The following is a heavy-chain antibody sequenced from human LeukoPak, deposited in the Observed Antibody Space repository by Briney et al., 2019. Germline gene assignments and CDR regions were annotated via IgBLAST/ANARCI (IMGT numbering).Heavy chain of an antibody. V-gene: IGHV3-21*01. D-gene: IGHD5-18*01. Sequence: GGSLRLSCAASGFTFSSYSMNWVRQAPGKGLEWVSSISATSNYIYYADSVKGRFTISRDNAKNSLYLQMNSLRAEDTAVYYCARDTSGYTFDDWGQGTLVTVSS. J-gene: IGHJ4*02. CDR1: GFTFSSYS. CDR2: ISATSNYI. CDR3: ARDTSGYTFDD.